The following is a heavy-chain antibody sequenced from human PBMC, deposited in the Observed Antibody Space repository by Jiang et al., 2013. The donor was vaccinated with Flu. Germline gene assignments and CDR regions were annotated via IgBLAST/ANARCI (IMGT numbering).Heavy chain of an antibody. CDR3: ARGRSLGSGSYYNYYFDY. V-gene: IGHV1-8*01. D-gene: IGHD3-10*01. J-gene: IGHJ4*02. CDR1: GYTFTSYD. Sequence: SGYTFTSYDINWVRQATGQGLEWMGRMNPNSGNTGYAQKFQGRVTMTRNTSISTAYMELSSLRSEDTAVYYCARGRSLGSGSYYNYYFDYWGQGTLVTVSS. CDR2: MNPNSGNT.